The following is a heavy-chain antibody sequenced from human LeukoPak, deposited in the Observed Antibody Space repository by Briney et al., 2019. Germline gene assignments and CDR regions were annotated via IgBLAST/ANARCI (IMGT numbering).Heavy chain of an antibody. Sequence: PGGSLRLSCAASGFTFSSYSMNWVRQALGKGLEWVSSISSSSSYIYYADSVKGRFTISRDNAKNSLYLQMNSLRAEDTAVYYCAREIVPAAIRFDPWGQGTLVTVSS. CDR3: AREIVPAAIRFDP. J-gene: IGHJ5*02. CDR2: ISSSSSYI. CDR1: GFTFSSYS. V-gene: IGHV3-21*01. D-gene: IGHD2-2*02.